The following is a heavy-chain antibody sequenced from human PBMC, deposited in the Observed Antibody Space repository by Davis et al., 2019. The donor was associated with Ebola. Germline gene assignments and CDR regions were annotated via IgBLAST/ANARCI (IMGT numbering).Heavy chain of an antibody. CDR1: GFTFSSYG. V-gene: IGHV3-30*03. CDR3: AREIQTYYDFWVPGY. D-gene: IGHD3-3*01. CDR2: ISYDGSNK. J-gene: IGHJ4*02. Sequence: GSLRLSCAASGFTFSSYGMHWVRQAPGKGLEWVAVISYDGSNKYYADSVKGRFTISRDNSKNTLYLQMNSLRAEDTAVYYCAREIQTYYDFWVPGYWGQGTLVTVSS.